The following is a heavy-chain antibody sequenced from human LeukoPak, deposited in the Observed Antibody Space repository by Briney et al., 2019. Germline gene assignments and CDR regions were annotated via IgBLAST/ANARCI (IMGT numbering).Heavy chain of an antibody. CDR2: ISGSGGST. V-gene: IGHV3-23*01. J-gene: IGHJ4*02. D-gene: IGHD6-19*01. Sequence: GGSLRLSCAASGFTFSSYAMSWVRQAPGKGREWVSAISGSGGSTYYADSVKGRFTISRDNSKNTLYLQMNSLRAEDTAVYYCAKATGYSSGWYDYWGQGTLVTVSS. CDR1: GFTFSSYA. CDR3: AKATGYSSGWYDY.